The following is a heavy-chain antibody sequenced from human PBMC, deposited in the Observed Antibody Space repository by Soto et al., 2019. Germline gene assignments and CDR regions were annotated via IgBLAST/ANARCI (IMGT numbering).Heavy chain of an antibody. CDR2: INYDGSSK. J-gene: IGHJ6*02. Sequence: QVHLVESGGGAVQAGRSLRVSCATSGFPFSAYGRHWFRQAPGKGLEWVAFINYDGSSKFYGDSVKGRFTVSRDNSKNTLFLQLNSLRGEDTATYYCARCKQKVIHCAMDVWGQGATVTVTS. CDR3: ARCKQKVIHCAMDV. D-gene: IGHD2-21*01. CDR1: GFPFSAYG. V-gene: IGHV3-33*01.